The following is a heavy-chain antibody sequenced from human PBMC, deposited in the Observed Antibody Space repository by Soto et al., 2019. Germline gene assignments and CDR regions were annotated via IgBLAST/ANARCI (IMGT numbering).Heavy chain of an antibody. CDR1: GYTFTGYC. D-gene: IGHD6-13*01. Sequence: ASVKVFCKASGYTFTGYCMHWVRQAPGQGLEWMGWINPNSGGTNYAQKFQGRVTMTRDTSISTAYMELSRLRSDDTAVYYCARSSAAGTSYYYYGMDVWGQGTTVTVSS. CDR2: INPNSGGT. CDR3: ARSSAAGTSYYYYGMDV. V-gene: IGHV1-2*02. J-gene: IGHJ6*02.